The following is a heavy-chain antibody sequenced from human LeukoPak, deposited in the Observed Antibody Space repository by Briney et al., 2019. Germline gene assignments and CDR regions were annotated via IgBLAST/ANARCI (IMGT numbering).Heavy chain of an antibody. D-gene: IGHD2-2*02. V-gene: IGHV6-1*01. CDR2: TYYRSKWYN. J-gene: IGHJ4*02. Sequence: SQTLLVTCVISGDSVPSNNGAWNWIRQSPSRGLEWLGRTYYRSKWYNDYAVSMKGRITINPDTSKNQFSLQLNSVTPEDTAVYYCARDEGNTGWYTFDYWGQGTLVTVSS. CDR3: ARDEGNTGWYTFDY. CDR1: GDSVPSNNGA.